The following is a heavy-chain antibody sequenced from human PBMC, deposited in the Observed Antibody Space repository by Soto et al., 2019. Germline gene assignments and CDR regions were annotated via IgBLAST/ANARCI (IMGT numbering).Heavy chain of an antibody. J-gene: IGHJ6*02. V-gene: IGHV4-31*03. D-gene: IGHD2-15*01. CDR3: ARGGGYCSGGSCYPYYYYYGMDV. CDR2: IYYSGST. Sequence: TLSLTCTVSGGSISSGGYYWSWIRQHPGKGLEWIGYIYYSGSTYYNPSLKSRVTISVDTSKNQFSLKLSSVTAADTAVYYCARGGGYCSGGSCYPYYYYYGMDVWGQGTTVTVSS. CDR1: GGSISSGGYY.